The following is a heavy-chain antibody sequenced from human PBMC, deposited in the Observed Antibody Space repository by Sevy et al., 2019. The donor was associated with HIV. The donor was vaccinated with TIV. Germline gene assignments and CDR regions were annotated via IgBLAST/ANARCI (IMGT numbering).Heavy chain of an antibody. CDR3: ARDASEGPYGDTWHSYWFDP. V-gene: IGHV3-30*04. Sequence: GGSLRLSCAASGFAFDSYALYWVRQAPGKGLEWIAVISYDGSYKHYADSLKGRFTISRDNSKNTLFLQMNSLITEDTAVYYCARDASEGPYGDTWHSYWFDPWGQGTLVTVSS. CDR1: GFAFDSYA. CDR2: ISYDGSYK. J-gene: IGHJ5*02. D-gene: IGHD2-2*02.